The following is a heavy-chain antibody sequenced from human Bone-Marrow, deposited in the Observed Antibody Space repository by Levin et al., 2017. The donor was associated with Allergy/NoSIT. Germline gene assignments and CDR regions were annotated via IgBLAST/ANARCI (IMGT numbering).Heavy chain of an antibody. CDR2: IFWDDDQ. CDR3: AHRRPWEGAFDV. Sequence: SLTTSGVGVGWVRQPPGKALESLAVIFWDDDQRLSPSLKSRLTITRDTSKNQVVLMMTNVDPADTATYYCAHRRPWEGAFDVWGQGTMVTVSP. J-gene: IGHJ3*01. D-gene: IGHD1-26*01. V-gene: IGHV2-5*02. CDR1: SLTTSGVG.